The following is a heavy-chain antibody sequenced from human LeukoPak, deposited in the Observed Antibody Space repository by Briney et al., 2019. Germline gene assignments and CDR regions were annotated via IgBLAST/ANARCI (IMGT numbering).Heavy chain of an antibody. CDR1: GFTFSNYG. V-gene: IGHV3-30*02. D-gene: IGHD5-24*01. J-gene: IGHJ1*01. Sequence: GGSLRLSCAASGFTFSNYGMHWVRQAPGKGLEWVAFIRYDGSNKYYGDAVKGRFSMSRDNSKNTLYLHMSSLRDEDTAVYYCAKDRDIQLWQPEYFQHWGQGTLVTVSS. CDR2: IRYDGSNK. CDR3: AKDRDIQLWQPEYFQH.